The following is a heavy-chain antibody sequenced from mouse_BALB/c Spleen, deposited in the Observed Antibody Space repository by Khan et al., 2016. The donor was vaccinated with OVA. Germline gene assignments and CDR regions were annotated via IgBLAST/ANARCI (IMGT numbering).Heavy chain of an antibody. J-gene: IGHJ3*01. CDR2: INYSGGT. V-gene: IGHV3-2*02. CDR1: GYSITSDYA. Sequence: EVQLQESGPGLVKPSQSLSLTCTVTGYSITSDYAWNWIRQFPGNKLEWMGYINYSGGTSYLPSLKSRISIPRDTSKNQFFLQLNSVTTEDSATYYCARWFTYWGQGTLVTVS. CDR3: ARWFTY.